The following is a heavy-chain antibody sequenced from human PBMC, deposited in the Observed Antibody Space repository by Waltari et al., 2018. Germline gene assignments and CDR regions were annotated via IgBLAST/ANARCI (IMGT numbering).Heavy chain of an antibody. J-gene: IGHJ4*02. D-gene: IGHD1-26*01. CDR2: INPTGGDT. CDR1: GYTFTTYY. V-gene: IGHV1-46*01. Sequence: QVQMVQSGAEVKKPGASVKISCKASGYTFTTYYMHWVRQAPGQGLEWMGIINPTGGDTTYAQQFQGRVTMTTDKSTSRMYLEVTSLKSEDTAVYYCARDGGMDFWGQGTLVTVSS. CDR3: ARDGGMDF.